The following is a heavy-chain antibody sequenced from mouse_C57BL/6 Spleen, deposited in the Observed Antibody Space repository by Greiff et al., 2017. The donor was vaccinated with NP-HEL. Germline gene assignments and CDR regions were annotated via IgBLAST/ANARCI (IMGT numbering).Heavy chain of an antibody. Sequence: VQLQQSGPELVKPGASVKISCKASGYAFSSSWMNWVKQRPGKGLEWIGRIYPGDGDTNYNGKFKGKATLTADKSSSTAYMQLSSLTSEDSAVYFCADGYYDYWGKGTTLTVSS. D-gene: IGHD2-3*01. CDR2: IYPGDGDT. J-gene: IGHJ2*01. V-gene: IGHV1-82*01. CDR3: ADGYYDY. CDR1: GYAFSSSW.